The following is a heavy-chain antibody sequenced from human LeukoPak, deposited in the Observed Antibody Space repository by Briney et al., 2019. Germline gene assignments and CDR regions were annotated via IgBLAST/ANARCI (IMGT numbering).Heavy chain of an antibody. Sequence: ASVKVSCKASGYTFTNYGINWVRQAPGQGLEWMGWINPNSGGTNYAQKFQGRVTMTRDTSISTAYMELSRLRSDDTAVYYCARDREQWLVQGWFDPWGQGTLVTVSS. CDR3: ARDREQWLVQGWFDP. D-gene: IGHD6-19*01. CDR2: INPNSGGT. J-gene: IGHJ5*02. CDR1: GYTFTNYG. V-gene: IGHV1-2*02.